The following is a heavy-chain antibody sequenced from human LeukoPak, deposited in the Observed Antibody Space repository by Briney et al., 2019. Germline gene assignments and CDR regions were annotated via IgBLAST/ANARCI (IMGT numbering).Heavy chain of an antibody. J-gene: IGHJ3*02. D-gene: IGHD4-23*01. CDR3: ARVSGTTVVTPGAFDI. CDR2: INPNSGGT. Sequence: GASVKVSCKASGYTFTGYYMHWVRQAPGQGLEWMGWINPNSGGTNYAQKFQGRVTMTRDTSISTAYMELSRLRSDDTAVYYCARVSGTTVVTPGAFDIWGQGTMVTVSS. V-gene: IGHV1-2*02. CDR1: GYTFTGYY.